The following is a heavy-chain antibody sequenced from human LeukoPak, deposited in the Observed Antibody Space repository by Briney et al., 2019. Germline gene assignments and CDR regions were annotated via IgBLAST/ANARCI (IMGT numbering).Heavy chain of an antibody. V-gene: IGHV1-2*02. D-gene: IGHD3-10*01. CDR2: INPNSGGT. CDR3: AARYYYGSGRIDP. J-gene: IGHJ5*02. CDR1: GYTFTGYY. Sequence: ASVKVSCKASGYTFTGYYMHWVRQAPGQGLEWMGWINPNSGGTNYAQKFQGRVTMTRDTSISTAYMELSRLRSDDTAVYYCAARYYYGSGRIDPRGQGTLVTVSS.